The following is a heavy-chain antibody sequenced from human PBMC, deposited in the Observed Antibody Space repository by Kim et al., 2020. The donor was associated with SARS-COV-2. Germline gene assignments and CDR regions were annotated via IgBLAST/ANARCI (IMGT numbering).Heavy chain of an antibody. CDR3: AKWDAPTGRPPQQLVPRDLYYYYGMDV. D-gene: IGHD6-13*01. V-gene: IGHV3-30*18. CDR1: GFTFSSYG. J-gene: IGHJ6*02. CDR2: ISYDGSNK. Sequence: GGSLRLSCAASGFTFSSYGMHWVRQAPGKGLEWVAVISYDGSNKYYADSVKGRFTISRDNSKNTLYLQMNSLRAEDTAVYYCAKWDAPTGRPPQQLVPRDLYYYYGMDVWGQGTTVTVSS.